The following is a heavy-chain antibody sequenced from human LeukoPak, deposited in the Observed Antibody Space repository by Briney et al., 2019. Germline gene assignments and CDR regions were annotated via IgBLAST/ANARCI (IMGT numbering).Heavy chain of an antibody. CDR3: ARDSAYCSGGSCGLY. CDR1: GGTFSSYA. D-gene: IGHD2-15*01. V-gene: IGHV1-69*06. J-gene: IGHJ4*02. CDR2: IIPIFGTA. Sequence: ASVKVSCKASGGTFSSYAINWVRQAPGQGLEWMGGIIPIFGTANYAQKFQGRVTITADKATSTAYMELSSLRSEDSAVYYCARDSAYCSGGSCGLYWGQGTLVTVSS.